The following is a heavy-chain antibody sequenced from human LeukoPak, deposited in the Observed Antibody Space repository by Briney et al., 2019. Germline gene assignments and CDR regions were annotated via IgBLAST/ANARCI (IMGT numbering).Heavy chain of an antibody. D-gene: IGHD6-19*01. CDR3: TRDSVAQQWLVGQYYFDY. CDR1: GGSISSYY. CDR2: IYTSGST. Sequence: SETLSLTCTVSGGSISSYYWSWIRQPAGKGLEWIGRIYTSGSTNYNPSLKSRVTMSVDTSKNQFSLKLSSVTAADTAVYYCTRDSVAQQWLVGQYYFDYWGQGTLVTVSS. J-gene: IGHJ4*02. V-gene: IGHV4-4*07.